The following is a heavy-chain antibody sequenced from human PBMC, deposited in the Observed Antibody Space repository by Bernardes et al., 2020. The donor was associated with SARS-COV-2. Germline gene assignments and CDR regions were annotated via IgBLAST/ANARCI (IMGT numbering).Heavy chain of an antibody. D-gene: IGHD1-26*01. J-gene: IGHJ4*02. CDR1: GFSLITNGVA. Sequence: SGPTLVKPTQTLTLTCTFSGFSLITNGVAVGWIRQPPGKALEWLALIYWDDEKRYSPSLMGRLTITKDTSKNQVVLTMTNMDPVDTATYYCARRDSGTSPVLYYFDYWGQGNLVTVSS. CDR3: ARRDSGTSPVLYYFDY. V-gene: IGHV2-5*02. CDR2: IYWDDEK.